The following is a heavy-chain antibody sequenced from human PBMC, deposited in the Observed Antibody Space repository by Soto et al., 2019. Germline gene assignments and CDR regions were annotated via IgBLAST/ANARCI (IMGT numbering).Heavy chain of an antibody. CDR2: ISYDVSNK. V-gene: IGHV3-30-3*01. D-gene: IGHD6-13*01. Sequence: XGSLRLYFAASGFTFSSYAMHWVRQAPGKGLEWVAVISYDVSNKYYADSVKGRFTISRDNSKNTLYLQMNSLRAEDTAVYYCPRVWSSSSWFPDAFDIWGQGTMVTASS. J-gene: IGHJ3*02. CDR3: PRVWSSSSWFPDAFDI. CDR1: GFTFSSYA.